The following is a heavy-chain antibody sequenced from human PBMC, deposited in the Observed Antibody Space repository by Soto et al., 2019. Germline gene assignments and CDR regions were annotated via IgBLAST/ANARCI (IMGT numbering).Heavy chain of an antibody. CDR2: LIHGGST. CDR1: NSSLGAFH. J-gene: IGHJ3*01. CDR3: ARSPLRYVYVRQTWREVGDSFVV. D-gene: IGHD3-10*02. V-gene: IGHV4-34*02. Sequence: QVHLEQWGAGLLKPSETLSLTCAIYNSSLGAFHWTWIRQPPGKGLEWIGELIHGGSTNYNPSLKSRVIFSLDKSKSQFSLHVISVTAADTAVYYCARSPLRYVYVRQTWREVGDSFVVWGRGTSVTVSS.